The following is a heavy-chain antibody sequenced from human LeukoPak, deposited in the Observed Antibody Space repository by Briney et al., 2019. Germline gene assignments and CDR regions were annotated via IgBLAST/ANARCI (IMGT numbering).Heavy chain of an antibody. J-gene: IGHJ4*02. V-gene: IGHV3-30*18. CDR1: GFTFSSYG. Sequence: GRSLRLSCAASGFTFSSYGMHWVRQAPGKGLEWVAVISYDGSNKYYADSVKGRFTIPRDNSKNTLYLQMNSLRAEDTAVYYCAKDRFEYESSGYYGDWGQGTLVTVSS. CDR3: AKDRFEYESSGYYGD. D-gene: IGHD3-22*01. CDR2: ISYDGSNK.